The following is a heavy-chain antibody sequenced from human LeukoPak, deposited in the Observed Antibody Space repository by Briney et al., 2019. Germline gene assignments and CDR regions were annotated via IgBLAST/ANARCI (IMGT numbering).Heavy chain of an antibody. J-gene: IGHJ4*02. CDR1: GYTFTGYY. V-gene: IGHV1-2*02. D-gene: IGHD3-9*01. Sequence: ASVKVSCKASGYTFTGYYMHWVRQAPGQGLEWMGWINPNSGGTNYAQKFQGRVTITRDTSASTAYMELSSLRSEDTAVYYCARSDYDILTGYPLVEIDYWGQGTLVTVSS. CDR2: INPNSGGT. CDR3: ARSDYDILTGYPLVEIDY.